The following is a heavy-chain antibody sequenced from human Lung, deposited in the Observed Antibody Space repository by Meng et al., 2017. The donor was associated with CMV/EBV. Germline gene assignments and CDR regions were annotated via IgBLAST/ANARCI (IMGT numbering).Heavy chain of an antibody. CDR1: GASITNHNW. CDR3: LRRSGGSV. D-gene: IGHD3-10*01. V-gene: IGHV4-4*02. CDR2: IPHRGSS. J-gene: IGHJ1*01. Sequence: VQLRESGPALVKPSETLSLTCPSPGASITNHNWWAWVRQPPGKGLEWIGEIPHRGSSAYNPSLKSRVSMSIDKSKNQFSLKLTSVTAADTAVYHCLRRSGGSVWGQGTLVTVSS.